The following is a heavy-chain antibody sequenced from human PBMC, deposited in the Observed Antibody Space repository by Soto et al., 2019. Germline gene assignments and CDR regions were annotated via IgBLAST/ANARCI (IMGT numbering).Heavy chain of an antibody. J-gene: IGHJ6*02. D-gene: IGHD2-21*02. V-gene: IGHV3-30-3*01. CDR2: ISYDGSNK. CDR3: ARDRGNCGGDCYDYYYYGMDV. CDR1: GFTFSSYA. Sequence: QVQLVESGGGVVQPGRSLRLSCAASGFTFSSYAMHWVRQAPGKGLEWVAVISYDGSNKYYADSVKGRFTISRDNSKNTLYLQMNSLRAEDTAVYYCARDRGNCGGDCYDYYYYGMDVWGQGTTVTVSS.